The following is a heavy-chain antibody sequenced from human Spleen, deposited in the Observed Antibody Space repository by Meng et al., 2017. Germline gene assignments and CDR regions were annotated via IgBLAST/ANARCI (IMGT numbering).Heavy chain of an antibody. CDR2: IYYSGST. V-gene: IGHV4-59*01. Sequence: SETLSLTCTVSGGTITRYYWTWIRQPPGKGLEWIGYIYYSGSTNYNPTLKSRVTISVDTSKNQFSLKLSSVTAADTAVYYCARSYSGSGTYYSFDYWGQGTLVTVSS. D-gene: IGHD3-10*01. CDR3: ARSYSGSGTYYSFDY. CDR1: GGTITRYY. J-gene: IGHJ4*02.